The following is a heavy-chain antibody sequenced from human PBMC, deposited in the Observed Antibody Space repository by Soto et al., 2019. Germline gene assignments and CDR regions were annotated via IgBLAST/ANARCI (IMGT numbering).Heavy chain of an antibody. CDR1: GYTFTGYY. V-gene: IGHV1-2*04. D-gene: IGHD3-3*01. J-gene: IGHJ4*02. Sequence: QVQLVQSGAEVKKPGASVKVSCKASGYTFTGYYMHWVRQAPGQGLEWMGWINPNSGGTNYAQKFXXWXTXSRDTSISTAYMELSRLRSDDTAVYYCARESESFDYWGQGTLVTVSS. CDR2: INPNSGGT. CDR3: ARESESFDY.